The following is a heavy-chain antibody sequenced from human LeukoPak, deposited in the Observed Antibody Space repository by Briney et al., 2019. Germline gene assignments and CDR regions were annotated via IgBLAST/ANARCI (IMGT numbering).Heavy chain of an antibody. CDR2: ISSSSSYI. CDR1: GFTFSSYS. J-gene: IGHJ3*02. CDR3: ARDRYAVVTSLDAFDI. Sequence: GGCLRLSCAASGFTFSSYSMNWVRQAPGKGLEWVSSISSSSSYIYYADSVKGRFTISRDNAKNSLYLQMNSLRAEDTAVYYCARDRYAVVTSLDAFDIWGQGTMVTVSS. V-gene: IGHV3-21*01. D-gene: IGHD4-23*01.